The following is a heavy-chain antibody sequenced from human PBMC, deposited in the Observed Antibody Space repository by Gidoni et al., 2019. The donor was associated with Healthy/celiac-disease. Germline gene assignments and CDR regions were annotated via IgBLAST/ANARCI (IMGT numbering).Heavy chain of an antibody. CDR2: MSGSGGRT. V-gene: IGHV3-23*01. Sequence: EVQLLESGGGLVQPGGSLRLSCAASGFTFSSYAMSWVRQAPGKGLEWVSAMSGSGGRTYYADSVKGRFTISRDNSKNTLYLQMNSLRAEDTAVYYCAKDGGIVVVPAARYYYGMDVWGQGTTVTVSS. CDR3: AKDGGIVVVPAARYYYGMDV. CDR1: GFTFSSYA. D-gene: IGHD2-2*01. J-gene: IGHJ6*02.